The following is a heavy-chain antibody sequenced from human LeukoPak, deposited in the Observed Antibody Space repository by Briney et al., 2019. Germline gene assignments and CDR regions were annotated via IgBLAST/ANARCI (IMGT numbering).Heavy chain of an antibody. CDR2: IYYSGST. Sequence: ASETLSLTCTVSGGSISSYYWSWIRQPPGKGLEWIGYIYYSGSTNYNPSLKSRVTISVDTSKNQFSLKLSSVTAADTAVYYCASSVGTTVTTFGYWGQGTLVTVSS. CDR3: ASSVGTTVTTFGY. CDR1: GGSISSYY. J-gene: IGHJ4*02. D-gene: IGHD4-17*01. V-gene: IGHV4-59*01.